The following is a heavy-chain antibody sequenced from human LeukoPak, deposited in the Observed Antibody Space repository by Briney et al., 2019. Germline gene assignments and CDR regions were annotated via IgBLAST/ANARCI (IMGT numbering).Heavy chain of an antibody. CDR2: IYYSGST. V-gene: IGHV4-59*01. Sequence: SETLSLTCTVSGGSISSYYWSWLRHPPGKGLEWIGYIYYSGSTNYNPSLKSRVTISVDTSKNQFSLKLSSVTAADTAVYYCARGLGGYTGYWYFDLWGRGTLVTFSS. J-gene: IGHJ2*01. CDR1: GGSISSYY. CDR3: ARGLGGYTGYWYFDL. D-gene: IGHD2-15*01.